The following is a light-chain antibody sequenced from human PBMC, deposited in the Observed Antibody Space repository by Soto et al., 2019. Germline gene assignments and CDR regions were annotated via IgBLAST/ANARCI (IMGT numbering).Light chain of an antibody. V-gene: IGKV3-15*01. CDR1: QSVSSN. Sequence: EIVMTQSPATLSVSPGERATLSCRASQSVSSNLAWYQHKPGQAPRLLIYGASTRATGIPARLGGSGSGTDSTLTISSLQSEDCALYYCQQYNNWPPYTFGQGTKVEIK. CDR3: QQYNNWPPYT. CDR2: GAS. J-gene: IGKJ2*01.